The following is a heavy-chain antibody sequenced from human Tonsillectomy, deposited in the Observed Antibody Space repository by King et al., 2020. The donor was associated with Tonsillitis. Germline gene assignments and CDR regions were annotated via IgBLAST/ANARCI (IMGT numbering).Heavy chain of an antibody. CDR3: ARHHYYGSGSSAAFDY. CDR2: MYYSGST. D-gene: IGHD3-10*01. J-gene: IGHJ4*02. CDR1: GGSISSSSYY. V-gene: IGHV4-39*01. Sequence: QVQLQESGPGLVKPSETLSLTCTVSGGSISSSSYYWGWIRQPPGKGLEWIGSMYYSGSTYNNPSLKSRVTISVDTSKNPFSLKLSSVTAADTAVYYCARHHYYGSGSSAAFDYWGQGTLVTVSS.